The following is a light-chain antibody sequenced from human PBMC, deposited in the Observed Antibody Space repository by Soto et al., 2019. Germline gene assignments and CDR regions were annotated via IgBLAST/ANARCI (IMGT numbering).Light chain of an antibody. Sequence: QSVLTQSPSASASLGASVKFNCTLSSGHSSYAIAWHQQQPEKGPRYLMKVNSDGSHIKGDGIPDRFSGSSSGAERYLTISSLQSEDEADYYCQTWATGIQIFGGGTKLTVL. J-gene: IGLJ2*01. CDR1: SGHSSYA. V-gene: IGLV4-69*01. CDR3: QTWATGIQI. CDR2: VNSDGSH.